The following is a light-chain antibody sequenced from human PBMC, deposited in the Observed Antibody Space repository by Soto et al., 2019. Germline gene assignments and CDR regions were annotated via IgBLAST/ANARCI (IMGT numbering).Light chain of an antibody. CDR2: DVS. CDR1: SSEFGGYNY. CDR3: SSYTSSSTPLV. V-gene: IGLV2-14*01. Sequence: QSVLTQPASVSGSPGPSITISCTGNSSEFGGYNYVSWYQQHPGKTPKLMIYDVSNRPSGVSNRFSGSKSGNTASLTISGLQAEDEADYYCSSYTSSSTPLVFGTGTKVTVL. J-gene: IGLJ1*01.